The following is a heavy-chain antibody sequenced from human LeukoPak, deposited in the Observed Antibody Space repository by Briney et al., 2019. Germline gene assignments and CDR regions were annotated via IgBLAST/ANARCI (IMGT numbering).Heavy chain of an antibody. CDR2: IIPIFGTA. J-gene: IGHJ4*02. V-gene: IGHV1-69*05. CDR3: ARIGYSYGYSDY. Sequence: SVKVTCKASGGTFSSYAISWVRQAPGQGLEWMGGIIPIFGTANYAQKFQGRVTITTDESTSTAYMELSSLRSEDTAVYYCARIGYSYGYSDYWGQGTLVTVS. CDR1: GGTFSSYA. D-gene: IGHD5-18*01.